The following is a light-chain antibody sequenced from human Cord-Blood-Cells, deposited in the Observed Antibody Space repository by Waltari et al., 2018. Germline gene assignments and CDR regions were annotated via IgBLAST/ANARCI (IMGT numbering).Light chain of an antibody. Sequence: EIVLTQSPGTLSLSPGERATLSCRASQSVSSSYLAWYQQKPDQAPRLLIYGASSRATVIPDRCSGSGSGTDFTLTISRLEPEDFAVYYCQQYGSSPRSFGQGTKLEIK. CDR1: QSVSSSY. CDR3: QQYGSSPRS. V-gene: IGKV3-20*01. J-gene: IGKJ2*03. CDR2: GAS.